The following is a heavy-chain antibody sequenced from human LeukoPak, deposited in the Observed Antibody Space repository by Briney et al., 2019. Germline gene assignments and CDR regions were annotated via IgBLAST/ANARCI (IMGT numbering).Heavy chain of an antibody. CDR3: AKDRAYMVRGVIFDY. J-gene: IGHJ4*02. D-gene: IGHD3-10*01. Sequence: GGSLRLSCAASGFTFTDSAMTWVRQAPGKGLEWVSAISTSGGDTIYTDSVKDRFTISRDNSKNTLYLQMNSLRAEDTAIYYCAKDRAYMVRGVIFDYWGQGTLVTVSS. CDR2: ISTSGGDT. V-gene: IGHV3-23*01. CDR1: GFTFTDSA.